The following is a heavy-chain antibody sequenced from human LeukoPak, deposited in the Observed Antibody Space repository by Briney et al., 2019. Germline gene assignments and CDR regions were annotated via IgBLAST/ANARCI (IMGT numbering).Heavy chain of an antibody. CDR3: ARDTTPHYYGSGWNYYYYMDV. V-gene: IGHV1-2*02. CDR1: GYTFTSYD. D-gene: IGHD3-10*01. J-gene: IGHJ6*03. CDR2: MNPNSGGT. Sequence: GASVKVSCKASGYTFTSYDINWVRQATGQGLEWMGWMNPNSGGTNSAQKFQGRVVMTRDTSISTAYMELGRLRSDDTAVYYCARDTTPHYYGSGWNYYYYMDVWGEGTTVTVSS.